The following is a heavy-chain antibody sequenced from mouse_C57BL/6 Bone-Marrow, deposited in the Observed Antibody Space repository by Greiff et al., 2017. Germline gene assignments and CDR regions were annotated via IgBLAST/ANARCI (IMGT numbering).Heavy chain of an antibody. CDR2: IWRGGST. Sequence: QVQLQESGPGLVQPSQSLSITCTVSGFSLTSYGVHWVRQSPGKGLEWLGVIWRGGSTDYNAAFMSRLSITKDNSKSQVFVKMNSLRADDAAIYYCARRGSNLRVLGYFDVWGTGTTGTVSS. J-gene: IGHJ1*03. D-gene: IGHD2-5*01. CDR3: ARRGSNLRVLGYFDV. V-gene: IGHV2-5*01. CDR1: GFSLTSYG.